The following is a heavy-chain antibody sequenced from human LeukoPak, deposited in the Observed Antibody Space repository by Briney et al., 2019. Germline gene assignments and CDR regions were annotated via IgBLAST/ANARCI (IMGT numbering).Heavy chain of an antibody. J-gene: IGHJ4*02. V-gene: IGHV4-4*02. Sequence: SGTLSLTCAVSGGSISSSNWWSWVRQPPGKGLEWIGEIYHSGSTNYNASIKSRVTISVDTSKNQFSLKLSSVTAADTAVYYCARASDSSGYYLFDSWGQGTLVIVSS. CDR1: GGSISSSNW. D-gene: IGHD3-22*01. CDR2: IYHSGST. CDR3: ARASDSSGYYLFDS.